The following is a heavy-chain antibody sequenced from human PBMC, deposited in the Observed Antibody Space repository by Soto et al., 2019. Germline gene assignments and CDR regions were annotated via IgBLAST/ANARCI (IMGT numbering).Heavy chain of an antibody. J-gene: IGHJ6*02. V-gene: IGHV3-23*01. CDR2: ISGSGGST. D-gene: IGHD2-8*02. CDR1: GFTFISYA. Sequence: EVQLLESGGGLVQPGGSLRLSCAASGFTFISYAMSWVRQAPGKGLEWVSAISGSGGSTYYADSVKGRFTISRDNSKNTLYLQMNSLRAEDTAVYYCAKYWRCNYYGMDVWGQGTTVTVSS. CDR3: AKYWRCNYYGMDV.